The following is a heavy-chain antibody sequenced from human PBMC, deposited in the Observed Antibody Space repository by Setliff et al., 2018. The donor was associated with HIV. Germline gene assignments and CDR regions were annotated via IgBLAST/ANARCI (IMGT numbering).Heavy chain of an antibody. CDR3: ARGSSGLDY. CDR1: GFTFSSYA. Sequence: GGSLRLSCAASGFTFSSYAMHWVRQAPGKGLEWVAVISYDGSNKYYADSVKGRFTISRENSKNTLYLQMNSLRAEDTAVYYCARGSSGLDYWGQGTLVTVSS. D-gene: IGHD6-19*01. V-gene: IGHV3-30-3*01. J-gene: IGHJ4*02. CDR2: ISYDGSNK.